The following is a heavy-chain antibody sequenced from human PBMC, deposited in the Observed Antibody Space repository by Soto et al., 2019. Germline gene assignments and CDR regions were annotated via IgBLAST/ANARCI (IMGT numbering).Heavy chain of an antibody. CDR3: AREIGGSGSYYSFGY. Sequence: GASVKVSCKASGYTFTSYGISWVRQAPGQGLEWMGWISAYNGNTNYAQKLQGRVTMTTDTSTSTAYMELRSLRSDDTAVYCCAREIGGSGSYYSFGYWGQGTLVTVSS. J-gene: IGHJ4*02. V-gene: IGHV1-18*04. CDR1: GYTFTSYG. CDR2: ISAYNGNT. D-gene: IGHD3-10*01.